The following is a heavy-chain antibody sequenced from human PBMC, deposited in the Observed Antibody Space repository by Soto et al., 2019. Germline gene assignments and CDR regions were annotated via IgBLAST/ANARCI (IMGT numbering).Heavy chain of an antibody. J-gene: IGHJ4*02. CDR2: IRSKADGGTT. V-gene: IGHV3-49*04. CDR3: TRRRDGYNYYFDY. D-gene: IGHD5-12*01. Sequence: GGSLRLSCTASGFTFGDYAMSWVRQAPGKGLEWVGFIRSKADGGTTEYAAAVKGRFTISRDDSKSIAYLQMNSLKTEDTSLYYCTRRRDGYNYYFDYWGQGTLVTVSS. CDR1: GFTFGDYA.